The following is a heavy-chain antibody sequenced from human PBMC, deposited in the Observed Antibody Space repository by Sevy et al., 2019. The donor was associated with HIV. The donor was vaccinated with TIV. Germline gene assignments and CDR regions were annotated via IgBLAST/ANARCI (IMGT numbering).Heavy chain of an antibody. D-gene: IGHD2-15*01. CDR3: ARVVAYCSGGSCFPGYYYGMDV. V-gene: IGHV3-21*01. CDR1: GFTFSSYN. CDR2: ISSSSNYI. Sequence: GGSLRLSCAASGFTFSSYNMNWVRQAPGKGLEWVSSISSSSNYIYDADSMKGRFTISRDNAKNSLYLQMNSLRAEDTAVYYCARVVAYCSGGSCFPGYYYGMDVWGQGTTVTVSS. J-gene: IGHJ6*02.